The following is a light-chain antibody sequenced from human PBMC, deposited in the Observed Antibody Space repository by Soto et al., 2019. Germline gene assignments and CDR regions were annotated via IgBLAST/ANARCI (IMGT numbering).Light chain of an antibody. CDR3: QQYNNWPRT. J-gene: IGKJ1*01. CDR2: GAS. CDR1: QSVSSN. Sequence: EIVMTQSPATLSVSPGERAILSCRASQSVSSNLAWYQQKPGQAPRLLIYGASIRATGIPARFSGSGSGTEFTLTISSLQSEDFAVYYCQQYNNWPRTFGQGTKVEIK. V-gene: IGKV3D-15*01.